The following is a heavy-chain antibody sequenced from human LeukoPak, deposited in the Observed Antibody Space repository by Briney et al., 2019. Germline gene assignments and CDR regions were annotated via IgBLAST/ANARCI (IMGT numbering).Heavy chain of an antibody. CDR1: GCSISSYY. CDR2: IYTSGST. V-gene: IGHV4-4*07. Sequence: PSETLSLTCTVSGCSISSYYWSWLRQPAGKGLEWIGRIYTSGSTNYNPSLKSGGTMSVDTSKNQFSLKLSSVTAADTAVYYCARAGPALGFDYWGKGTLVTVSS. D-gene: IGHD2-2*01. CDR3: ARAGPALGFDY. J-gene: IGHJ4*02.